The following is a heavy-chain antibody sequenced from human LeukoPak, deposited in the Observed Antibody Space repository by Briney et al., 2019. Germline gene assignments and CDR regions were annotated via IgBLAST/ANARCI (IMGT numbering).Heavy chain of an antibody. CDR1: GFSLSSNA. CDR3: AKHQISSSWYAY. Sequence: GGSLRLSCAASGFSLSSNAMSWGRHAPGKGLEWVTGNSATGGSTNYADSVKGRFTISRDNSKNTLYLQMHSLRAEDSAVYYCAKHQISSSWYAYWGQGLLVTVSS. D-gene: IGHD6-13*01. CDR2: NSATGGST. J-gene: IGHJ4*02. V-gene: IGHV3-23*01.